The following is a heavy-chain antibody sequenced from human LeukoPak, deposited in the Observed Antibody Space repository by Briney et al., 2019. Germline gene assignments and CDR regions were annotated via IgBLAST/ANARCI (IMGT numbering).Heavy chain of an antibody. J-gene: IGHJ4*02. CDR2: IYYSGST. Sequence: SETLSLTCTVSGGSISSSSYYWGWIRQPLGKGLEWIGSIYYSGSTYYNPSLKSRVTISVDTSKNQFSLKLSSVTAADTAVYYCARRRRYDILTGYSSFDYWGQGTLVTVSS. V-gene: IGHV4-39*01. CDR1: GGSISSSSYY. CDR3: ARRRRYDILTGYSSFDY. D-gene: IGHD3-9*01.